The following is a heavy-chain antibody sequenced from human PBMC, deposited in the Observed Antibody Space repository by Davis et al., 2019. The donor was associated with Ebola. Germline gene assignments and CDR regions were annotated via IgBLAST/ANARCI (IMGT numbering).Heavy chain of an antibody. V-gene: IGHV5-51*01. CDR2: IYPGDSDT. Sequence: GESLKISCKGSGYSFTSYWIGWVRQMPGKGLEWMGIIYPGDSDTRYSPSFQGQVTISADKSISTAYLQWSSLKASDTAMYYCARQMAFDLPAATNPPDYWGQGTLVTVSS. J-gene: IGHJ4*02. D-gene: IGHD2-2*01. CDR3: ARQMAFDLPAATNPPDY. CDR1: GYSFTSYW.